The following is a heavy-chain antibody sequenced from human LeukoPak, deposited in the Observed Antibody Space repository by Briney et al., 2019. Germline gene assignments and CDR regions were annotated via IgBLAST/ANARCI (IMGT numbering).Heavy chain of an antibody. CDR3: AKGPLDYIHGTHYFDY. CDR2: ISGSGGST. V-gene: IGHV3-23*01. D-gene: IGHD4-11*01. CDR1: GFTFSSYE. J-gene: IGHJ4*02. Sequence: LPGGSLRLSCAASGFTFSSYEMNWVRQAPGRGLEWVSAISGSGGSTHYADSVKGRFTIFRDNSKNTLYLQMNSLRVEDTAIYYCAKGPLDYIHGTHYFDYWGQGTLVTVSS.